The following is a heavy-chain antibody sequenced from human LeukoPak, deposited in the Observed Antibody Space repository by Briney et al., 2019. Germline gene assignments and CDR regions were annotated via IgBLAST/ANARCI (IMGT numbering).Heavy chain of an antibody. J-gene: IGHJ4*02. CDR2: ISAYNGNT. D-gene: IGHD5-12*01. Sequence: ASVKVSCKASGYTFTSYGISWVRQAPGQGLEWMGWISAYNGNTNYAQKLQGRVTMTTDTSTSTAYMELRSLRSDDTAVYYCARGIRRGYSGPMYYFDSWGQGTLVTVSS. V-gene: IGHV1-18*01. CDR3: ARGIRRGYSGPMYYFDS. CDR1: GYTFTSYG.